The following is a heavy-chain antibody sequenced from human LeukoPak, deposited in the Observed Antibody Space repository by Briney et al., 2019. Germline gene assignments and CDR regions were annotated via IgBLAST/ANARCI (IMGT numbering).Heavy chain of an antibody. D-gene: IGHD6-19*01. V-gene: IGHV3-49*03. J-gene: IGHJ4*02. CDR1: GFTISDYL. Sequence: PGRSLSLSCTAAGFTISDYLMSWLRQAPGKGQEWIGFISGGTTAYAASVIGRFITSRDDSSSIADLQLNSLPTDDTTAFYYSRVSGWLSVYWGQGTLVTVSS. CDR3: SRVSGWLSVY. CDR2: ISGGTT.